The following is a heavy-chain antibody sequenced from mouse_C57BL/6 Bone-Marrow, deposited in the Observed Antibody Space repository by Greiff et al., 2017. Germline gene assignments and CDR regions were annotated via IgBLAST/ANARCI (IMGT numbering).Heavy chain of an antibody. Sequence: VQLQQSGAELVRPGASVTLSCKASGYTFTDYEMHWVKQTPVHGLEWIGAIDPETGGTAYNQKFKGKAILTADKSSSTAYIELRSLTSEDSAVYYCTSLMVVEEDYWGQGTTLTVSS. V-gene: IGHV1-15*01. D-gene: IGHD1-1*01. CDR2: IDPETGGT. J-gene: IGHJ2*01. CDR1: GYTFTDYE. CDR3: TSLMVVEEDY.